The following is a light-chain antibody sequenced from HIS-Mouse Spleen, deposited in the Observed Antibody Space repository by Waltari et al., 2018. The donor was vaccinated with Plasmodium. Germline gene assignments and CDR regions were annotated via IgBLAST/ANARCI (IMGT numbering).Light chain of an antibody. CDR2: EVS. J-gene: IGLJ3*02. CDR1: ALPKKY. Sequence: SYELTQPPSVSVSPGQTARITCSGDALPKKYAYWYQQKSGQAPVLVIYEVSQRPSGIPEGCSGSSSGTMATLTISGAQVEDEADYYCYSTDSSGNHRVFGGGTKLTVL. V-gene: IGLV3-10*01. CDR3: YSTDSSGNHRV.